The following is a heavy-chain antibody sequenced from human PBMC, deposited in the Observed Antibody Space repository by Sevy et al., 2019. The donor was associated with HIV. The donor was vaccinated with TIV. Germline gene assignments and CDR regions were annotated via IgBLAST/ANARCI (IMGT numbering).Heavy chain of an antibody. CDR3: ARGPYNSGLRFDF. CDR1: GFSLSDYA. CDR2: ISFDGGNT. J-gene: IGHJ4*02. Sequence: GGSLRLSCVASGFSLSDYAMHWVRQGPDKGLAWVAVISFDGGNTYYSDAVEGRFTISRDNSKNTVFLQMNSLSPDDTALYYCARGPYNSGLRFDFWVQGTLVTVSS. V-gene: IGHV3-30-3*01. D-gene: IGHD5-12*01.